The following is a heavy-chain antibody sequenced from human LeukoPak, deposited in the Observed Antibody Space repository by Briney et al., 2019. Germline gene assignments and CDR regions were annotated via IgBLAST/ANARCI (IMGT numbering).Heavy chain of an antibody. Sequence: PGASLRLSCAASGFTFSNYAMSWVRQAPGKGLEWVSAVSGRDTSTYYTDSVKGPFTISRDNSKNTLYLQMNSLSAEDTAIYYCAKWGDYDVLTGYYDSDYWGQGTLVTVSS. D-gene: IGHD3-9*01. CDR3: AKWGDYDVLTGYYDSDY. J-gene: IGHJ4*02. CDR2: VSGRDTST. V-gene: IGHV3-23*01. CDR1: GFTFSNYA.